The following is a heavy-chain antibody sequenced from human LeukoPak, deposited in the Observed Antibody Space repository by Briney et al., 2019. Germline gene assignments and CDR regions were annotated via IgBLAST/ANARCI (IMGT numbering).Heavy chain of an antibody. CDR1: GGTFSSYA. Sequence: GASVKVSCKASGGTFSSYAISWVRQAPGQGLEWMGGIIPIFGTANYAQKFQGRVTITADKSTSTAYMELSSPRSEDTAVYYCARTKGISSSWYYFDYWGQGTLVTVSS. CDR2: IIPIFGTA. D-gene: IGHD6-13*01. CDR3: ARTKGISSSWYYFDY. V-gene: IGHV1-69*06. J-gene: IGHJ4*02.